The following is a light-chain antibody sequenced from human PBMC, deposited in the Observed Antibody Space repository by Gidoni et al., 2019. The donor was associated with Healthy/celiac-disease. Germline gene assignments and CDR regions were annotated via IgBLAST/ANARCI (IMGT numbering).Light chain of an antibody. J-gene: IGKJ4*01. Sequence: DIQMNQSPSSLSASVGDSVTITCRASQSISSYLNWYQQKPGKAPKLLIYAASSLRSGVPSRFSGSGSGTDFTLTIISLQPEDFATYYCQQSYSTPPVTFGGGTKVEIK. V-gene: IGKV1-39*01. CDR1: QSISSY. CDR3: QQSYSTPPVT. CDR2: AAS.